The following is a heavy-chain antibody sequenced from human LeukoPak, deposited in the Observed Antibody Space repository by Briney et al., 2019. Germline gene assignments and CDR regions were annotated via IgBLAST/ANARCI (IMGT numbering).Heavy chain of an antibody. Sequence: GGSLRLSCAASGFTFSSYGMHWVRQAPGKGLEWVAVIWYDGSNKYYADSVKGRFTISRDNSKNTLYLQMNSLRAEDTAVYYCAREGLGQQLAKDYWGQGTLVTVSS. CDR2: IWYDGSNK. D-gene: IGHD6-13*01. CDR3: AREGLGQQLAKDY. CDR1: GFTFSSYG. J-gene: IGHJ4*02. V-gene: IGHV3-33*01.